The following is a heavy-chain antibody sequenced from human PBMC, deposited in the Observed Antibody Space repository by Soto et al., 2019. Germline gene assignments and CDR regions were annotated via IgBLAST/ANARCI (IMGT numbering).Heavy chain of an antibody. CDR1: GFTFSSYS. Sequence: GGSLRLSCAASGFTFSSYSMNWVRQAPWKGLEWVSYISGSSSTIFYADSVKGRFTISRDNAKNSLFLQMNSLRDEDTAVYYYARDRGPLLRFLERFPIDVWGQGTTVTVSS. V-gene: IGHV3-48*02. CDR3: ARDRGPLLRFLERFPIDV. J-gene: IGHJ6*01. D-gene: IGHD3-3*01. CDR2: ISGSSSTI.